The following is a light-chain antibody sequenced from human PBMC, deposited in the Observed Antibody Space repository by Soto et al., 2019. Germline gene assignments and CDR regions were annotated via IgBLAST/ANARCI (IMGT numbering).Light chain of an antibody. CDR3: QKHSSVPFT. Sequence: DIQMTQSPSFLSASVGDRVTITCRASQGIRNSSAWYQHKPGKVPKLLIYAASTLYSGVSSRFSGSGSGTDFTLTIGSLQPEDVAVYYCQKHSSVPFTFGGGTKVEIK. CDR1: QGIRNS. CDR2: AAS. V-gene: IGKV1-27*01. J-gene: IGKJ4*01.